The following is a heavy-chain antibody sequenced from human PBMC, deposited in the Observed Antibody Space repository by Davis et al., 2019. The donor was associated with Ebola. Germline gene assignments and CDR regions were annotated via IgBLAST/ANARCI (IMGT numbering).Heavy chain of an antibody. V-gene: IGHV4-61*08. CDR2: VYNRETT. CDR3: ATLPGLEYTSGWSFDY. J-gene: IGHJ4*01. Sequence: GGPASRDVYPRNSIRQPLGKGLEWIGLVYNRETTNYNPSLNSRVSISKDTSKNQFSLKLSSVTAADTAVYYCATLPGLEYTSGWSFDYWRRGTPVTVSS. D-gene: IGHD6-19*01. CDR1: GGPASRDVYP.